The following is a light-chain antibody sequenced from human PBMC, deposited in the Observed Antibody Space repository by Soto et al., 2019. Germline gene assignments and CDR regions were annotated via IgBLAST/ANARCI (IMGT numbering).Light chain of an antibody. CDR3: QGLNSYHLT. Sequence: DIQLTQYKSFLSASVGDRVTITCRASQGIRSDLAWYQQKPGKAPKLLIYGASTLQSGVPSSFSGSGSGTEFTLTISSLQPEDFATYYCQGLNSYHLTFGGGTKVDI. CDR1: QGIRSD. J-gene: IGKJ4*01. CDR2: GAS. V-gene: IGKV1-9*01.